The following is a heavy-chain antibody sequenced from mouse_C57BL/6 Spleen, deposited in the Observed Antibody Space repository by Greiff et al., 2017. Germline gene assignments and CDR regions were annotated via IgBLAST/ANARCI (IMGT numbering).Heavy chain of an antibody. CDR1: GFTFSSYA. J-gene: IGHJ2*01. Sequence: EVKLVESGGGLVKPGGSLKLSCAASGFTFSSYAMSWVRQTPDKRLEWVATISDGGSYTYYPDNVKGRFTISRDNAKNNLYLQMSHLKSEDTAMYYCARDRTGTFDYWGQGTTLTVSS. V-gene: IGHV5-4*01. D-gene: IGHD4-1*01. CDR3: ARDRTGTFDY. CDR2: ISDGGSYT.